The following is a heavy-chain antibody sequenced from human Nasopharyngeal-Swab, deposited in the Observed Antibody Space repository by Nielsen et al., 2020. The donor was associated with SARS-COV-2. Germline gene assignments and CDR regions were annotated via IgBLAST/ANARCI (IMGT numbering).Heavy chain of an antibody. CDR2: ISWNSGSI. CDR1: GFTFDDYA. J-gene: IGHJ6*02. V-gene: IGHV3-9*01. CDR3: AKDMSSGWPWGYYYGMDV. D-gene: IGHD6-19*01. Sequence: SLKISCAASGFTFDDYAMHWVRQAPGQGLEWVSGISWNSGSIGYADSVKGRFTISRDNAKNSLYLQMNSLRAEDTALYFCAKDMSSGWPWGYYYGMDVWGQGTTVTVSS.